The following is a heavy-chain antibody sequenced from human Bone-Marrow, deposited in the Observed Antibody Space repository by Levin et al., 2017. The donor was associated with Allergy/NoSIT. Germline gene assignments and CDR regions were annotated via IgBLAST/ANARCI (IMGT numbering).Heavy chain of an antibody. D-gene: IGHD2-2*01. J-gene: IGHJ4*02. CDR3: TTLVVVTHIREDY. CDR2: VRSKSSFYAT. CDR1: GYSFNGST. V-gene: IGHV3-73*01. Sequence: GGSLRLSCEASGYSFNGSTMHWVRQATGKGLEWVGRVRSKSSFYATAYSASLKGRFIVSRDDSKNTVYLQMNNLKIEDTAVYYCTTLVVVTHIREDYWGQGTLVTVSS.